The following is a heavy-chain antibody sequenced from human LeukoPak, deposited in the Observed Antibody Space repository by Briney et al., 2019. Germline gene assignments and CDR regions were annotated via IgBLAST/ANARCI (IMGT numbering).Heavy chain of an antibody. CDR3: ARIRGYSYGPLDY. J-gene: IGHJ4*02. CDR1: GGSFSGYY. D-gene: IGHD5-18*01. V-gene: IGHV4-34*01. Sequence: SETLSVTCAVYGGSFSGYYWSWLRQPPGKGLEWIGEINHSGSTNYNPSLKSRVTISVDTSKNQSSLKLSSVTAADTAVYYCARIRGYSYGPLDYWGQGTLVTVSS. CDR2: INHSGST.